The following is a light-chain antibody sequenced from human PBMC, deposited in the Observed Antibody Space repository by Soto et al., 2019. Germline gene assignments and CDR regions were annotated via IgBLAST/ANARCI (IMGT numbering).Light chain of an antibody. CDR1: QGIRND. J-gene: IGKJ1*01. Sequence: IQITQSPSSLSASVGDRVTITCRASQGIRNDLGWYQQKPGKAPKLLIYAASSLQNGVPSGFSGSGSGRVFTLTISSLQPEDSATNYCLLDYDYPLTFGQGTKVDIK. CDR2: AAS. V-gene: IGKV1-6*01. CDR3: LLDYDYPLT.